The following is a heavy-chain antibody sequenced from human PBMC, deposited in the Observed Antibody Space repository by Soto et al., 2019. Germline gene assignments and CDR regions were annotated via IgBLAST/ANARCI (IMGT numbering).Heavy chain of an antibody. CDR2: IIPIFGTA. D-gene: IGHD3-3*01. CDR1: GGTFSSYA. CDR3: ARERKSITIFGVVIIPVSYYYYGMDV. V-gene: IGHV1-69*13. J-gene: IGHJ6*02. Sequence: GASVKVSCKASGGTFSSYAISWVRQAPGQGLEWMGGIIPIFGTANYAQKFQGRVTITADESTSTAYMELSSLRSEDTAVYYCARERKSITIFGVVIIPVSYYYYGMDVWGQGTTVTVSS.